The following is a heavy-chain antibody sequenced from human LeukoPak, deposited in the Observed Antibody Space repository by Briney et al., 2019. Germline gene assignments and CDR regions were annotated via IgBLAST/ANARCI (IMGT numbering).Heavy chain of an antibody. CDR2: INPNSGGT. CDR3: ARGYSSSWYEY. J-gene: IGHJ4*02. V-gene: IGHV1-2*02. CDR1: GYTFTDYY. Sequence: ASVKVSCKPSGYTFTDYYIHWVRQAPGQGLEWMGWINPNSGGTNYAQKFQGRVTMTRDTSISTAYMELSRLRSDDTAVYYCARGYSSSWYEYWGQGTLVTVSS. D-gene: IGHD6-13*01.